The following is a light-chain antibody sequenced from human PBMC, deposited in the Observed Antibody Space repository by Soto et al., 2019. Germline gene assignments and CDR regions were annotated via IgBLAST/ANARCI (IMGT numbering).Light chain of an antibody. J-gene: IGKJ1*01. Sequence: TVLTQSPGTLSLSPGEGATLSCRASEGVASNYLAWYQHKPGQSPRLLLFGASNRATGIPDRFSGSGSGADFTLTISRVEPEDFAVYYCHQYGRSPWTLGQGTKVDIK. V-gene: IGKV3-20*01. CDR2: GAS. CDR3: HQYGRSPWT. CDR1: EGVASNY.